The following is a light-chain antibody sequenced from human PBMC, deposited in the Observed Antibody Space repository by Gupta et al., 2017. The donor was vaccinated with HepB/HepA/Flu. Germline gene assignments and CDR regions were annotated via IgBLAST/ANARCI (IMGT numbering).Light chain of an antibody. CDR2: LAS. Sequence: EMVMAHSPLSLPVSPGEPSSISCRSSQSFLHRNRHTSFHAYLQKPGQSPQLVTYLASNRASTGIDRFIGSGACTGFTLKIIRVEAEDVGINYCRQALETPVTFGHGTKVDIK. V-gene: IGKV2-28*01. CDR1: QSFLHRNRHTS. J-gene: IGKJ3*01. CDR3: RQALETPVT.